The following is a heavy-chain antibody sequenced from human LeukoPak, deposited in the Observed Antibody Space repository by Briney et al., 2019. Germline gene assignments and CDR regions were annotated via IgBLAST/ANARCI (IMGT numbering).Heavy chain of an antibody. J-gene: IGHJ4*02. D-gene: IGHD6-19*01. CDR1: GFTFNNRA. V-gene: IGHV3-30*04. CDR2: ISYDGRDK. Sequence: GGSLRLSCAASGFTFNNRAMHWVRQAPGKGLEWVAVISYDGRDKYYADSVKGRFTISRDNSKNTLYLQMNSLRAGDTAVYSCARPYSSGWYGDFDYWGQGTLVTVSS. CDR3: ARPYSSGWYGDFDY.